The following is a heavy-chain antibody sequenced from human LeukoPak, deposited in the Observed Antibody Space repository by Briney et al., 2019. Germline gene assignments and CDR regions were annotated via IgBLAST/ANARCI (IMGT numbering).Heavy chain of an antibody. V-gene: IGHV5-51*01. CDR1: GYSFTSYW. CDR2: IYPGDSDT. Sequence: GESLKISCKGSGYSFTSYWIGWMRQMPGKGLEWMGIIYPGDSDTRYSPSFQGRVTISADKSISTAYLQWSSLKASDTAMYYCAADSSGYYQSYYFDYWGQGTLVTVSS. CDR3: AADSSGYYQSYYFDY. J-gene: IGHJ4*02. D-gene: IGHD3-22*01.